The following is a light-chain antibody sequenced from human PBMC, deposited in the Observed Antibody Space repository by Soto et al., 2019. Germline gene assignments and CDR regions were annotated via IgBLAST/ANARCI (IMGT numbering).Light chain of an antibody. CDR1: SGDVGGYNY. Sequence: QSALAQPASMSGSPGQSITISCTGTSGDVGGYNYVSWYQQHPGRAPKLVIYEVVNRPSGVSNRFSGSKSGVTASLTISGLQAEDEADYYCSSYTGSSTLVFGGGTKLTVL. CDR3: SSYTGSSTLV. V-gene: IGLV2-14*01. J-gene: IGLJ2*01. CDR2: EVV.